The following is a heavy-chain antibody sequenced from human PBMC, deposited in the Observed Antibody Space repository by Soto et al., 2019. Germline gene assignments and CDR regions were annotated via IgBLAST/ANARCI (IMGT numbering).Heavy chain of an antibody. V-gene: IGHV1-46*01. Sequence: QVQLVQSGAEVKKPGASVKVSCKASGYTFTSYYMHWVRQAPGQGLEWMGIINPSGGSTSYAQKFLGRVTMTRDTSTSTVYMELSSLRSEDTAVYYCARDRPPGATVDYYYGMDVWGQGTTVTVSS. CDR2: INPSGGST. D-gene: IGHD1-26*01. CDR3: ARDRPPGATVDYYYGMDV. CDR1: GYTFTSYY. J-gene: IGHJ6*02.